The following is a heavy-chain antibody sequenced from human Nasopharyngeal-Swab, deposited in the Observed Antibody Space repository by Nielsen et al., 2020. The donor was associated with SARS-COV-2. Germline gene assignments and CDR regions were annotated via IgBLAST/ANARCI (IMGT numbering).Heavy chain of an antibody. D-gene: IGHD4-23*01. CDR3: ARDYGGSHSLYYHYGMDV. CDR1: GDSISSYY. Sequence: SETLSLTCTVSGDSISSYYWSWIRQPPGKGLEWIGYIYYIGSTNYNPSLKSRVTISVDTSKNQFSLKLSSVTAADTAVYYCARDYGGSHSLYYHYGMDVWGQGTTVTVS. J-gene: IGHJ6*02. V-gene: IGHV4-59*13. CDR2: IYYIGST.